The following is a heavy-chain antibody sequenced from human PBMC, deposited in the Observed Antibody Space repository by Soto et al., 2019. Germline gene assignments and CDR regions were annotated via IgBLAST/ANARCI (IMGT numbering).Heavy chain of an antibody. CDR3: ASGSAWAADS. CDR2: IIPLFGST. CDR1: GGTFTSFT. Sequence: QVQLVQSGAVVKKPGSSLKVSCRTSGGTFTSFTVSWVRQAPGQALEWMGGIIPLFGSTNYAHKFQGRLTITADRSTATAYLDLRSLKSDDTAVYDWASGSAWAADSWGQGTLVTVS. V-gene: IGHV1-69*06. J-gene: IGHJ5*01. D-gene: IGHD2-2*01.